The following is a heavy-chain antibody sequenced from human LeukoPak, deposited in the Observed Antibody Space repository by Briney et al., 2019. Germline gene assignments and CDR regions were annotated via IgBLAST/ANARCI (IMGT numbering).Heavy chain of an antibody. J-gene: IGHJ5*02. CDR2: IKKSGDST. Sequence: PGGSLRLSCAVSGLSFSSFATTWVRHPPGKGLEWVSTIKKSGDSTYYGDSVKRRFTSSRDNSKNTLYLQMYSLRAEDTAVYNCAKDHSSYDIMTGYPLTWGQGTLVTVSS. V-gene: IGHV3-23*01. D-gene: IGHD3-9*01. CDR1: GLSFSSFA. CDR3: AKDHSSYDIMTGYPLT.